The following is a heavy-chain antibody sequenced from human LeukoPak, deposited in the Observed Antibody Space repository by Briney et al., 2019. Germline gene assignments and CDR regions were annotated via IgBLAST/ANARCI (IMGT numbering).Heavy chain of an antibody. Sequence: PGGSLRLSCAASGSTFSSYAMSWVRQAPGKGLEWVSAISGSGGSTYYADSVKGRFTISRDNSKNTLYLQMNSLRAEDTAVYYCAKGGGSGSDFDYWGQGTLVTVSS. CDR2: ISGSGGST. J-gene: IGHJ4*02. CDR3: AKGGGSGSDFDY. V-gene: IGHV3-23*01. CDR1: GSTFSSYA. D-gene: IGHD6-19*01.